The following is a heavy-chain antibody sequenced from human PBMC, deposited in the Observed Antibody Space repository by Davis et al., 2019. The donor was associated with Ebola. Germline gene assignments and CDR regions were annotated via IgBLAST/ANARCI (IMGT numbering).Heavy chain of an antibody. V-gene: IGHV4-59*12. CDR3: ARLSGLGTTVDF. Sequence: PSETLSLTCTVSGGSISTYHWTWIRQPPGKGPEWIGYIHYSDNPEYNPSLGTRVSISVDTSRNQFSLKLSSVTAADTAVYYCARLSGLGTTVDFWGQGTLVTVSS. CDR2: IHYSDNP. J-gene: IGHJ4*02. D-gene: IGHD1-7*01. CDR1: GGSISTYH.